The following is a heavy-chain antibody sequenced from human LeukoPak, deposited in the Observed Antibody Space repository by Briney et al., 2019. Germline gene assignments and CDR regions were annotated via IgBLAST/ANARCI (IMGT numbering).Heavy chain of an antibody. J-gene: IGHJ4*02. CDR3: AIHSSGYYYENY. CDR2: INHSGST. CDR1: GGSFSGYY. V-gene: IGHV4-34*01. D-gene: IGHD3-22*01. Sequence: SETLSLTCAVYGGSFSGYYWSWIRQPPGKGLEWIGEINHSGSTNYNPSIKSRVTISVDTSKNQFSLKLSSVTAADTAVYYCAIHSSGYYYENYWGQGTLVTVSS.